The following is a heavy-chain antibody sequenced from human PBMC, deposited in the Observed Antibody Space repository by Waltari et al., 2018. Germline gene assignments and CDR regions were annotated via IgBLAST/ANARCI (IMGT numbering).Heavy chain of an antibody. D-gene: IGHD3-22*01. CDR1: GGYISSRYW. Sequence: QVQLQESGPGLVKPSEILSLTCAVSGGYISSRYWWSWVRQPPGKGLEWIGEVYHSGPTNYHPSLKGRVTISVDKSKNQFSLKLSSVTAADTAVYFCVNHYETRGYGAFEIWGQGTMVTVSS. CDR3: VNHYETRGYGAFEI. J-gene: IGHJ3*02. V-gene: IGHV4-4*02. CDR2: VYHSGPT.